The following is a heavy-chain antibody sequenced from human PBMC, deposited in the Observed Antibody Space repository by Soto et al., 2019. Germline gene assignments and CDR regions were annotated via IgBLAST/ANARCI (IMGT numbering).Heavy chain of an antibody. CDR1: GFSFRNYN. D-gene: IGHD2-15*01. CDR2: VSHDGVNK. V-gene: IGHV3-30-3*01. CDR3: VRETQIVMVVVPTPGSPGAFDM. Sequence: QMQLVESGGGVVQPGRSLRLSCAASGFSFRNYNLHWVRQAPGKSLEWVAVVSHDGVNKHYAESVKGRLSIYRDRSMDTLYLQMNSLRPEDTAVYYCVRETQIVMVVVPTPGSPGAFDMWGQGTMVTVSS. J-gene: IGHJ3*02.